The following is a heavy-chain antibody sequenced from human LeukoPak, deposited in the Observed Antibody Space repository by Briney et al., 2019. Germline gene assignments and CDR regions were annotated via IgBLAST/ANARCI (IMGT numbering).Heavy chain of an antibody. J-gene: IGHJ5*02. CDR1: GGSISSSSYY. Sequence: SETLSLTCTVSGGSISSSSYYWGWIRQPPGKGLEWIGCIYYSGSTYYNPSLKSRVTISVDTSKNQFSLKLSSVTAADTAVYYCARGSRGYSSSSWWFDPWGQGTLVTVSS. CDR2: IYYSGST. V-gene: IGHV4-39*07. D-gene: IGHD6-6*01. CDR3: ARGSRGYSSSSWWFDP.